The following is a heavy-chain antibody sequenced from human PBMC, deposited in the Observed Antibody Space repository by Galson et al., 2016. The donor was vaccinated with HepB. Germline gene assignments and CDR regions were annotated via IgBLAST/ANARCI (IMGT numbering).Heavy chain of an antibody. CDR2: IYSSGHT. CDR3: ARDGAPTSYDAFDI. V-gene: IGHV4-39*07. Sequence: SETLSLTCTVSGGSISSGDYWWGWIRHPPGKRLEWIGIIYSSGHTHYNPSLKSRVTISIDTSKNQFSLKLSSVTAADTAMYYCARDGAPTSYDAFDIWGQGTMVTVSS. J-gene: IGHJ3*02. D-gene: IGHD3-16*01. CDR1: GGSISSGDYW.